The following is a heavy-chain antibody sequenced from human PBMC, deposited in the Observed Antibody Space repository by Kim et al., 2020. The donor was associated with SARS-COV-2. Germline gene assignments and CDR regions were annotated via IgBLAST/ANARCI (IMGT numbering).Heavy chain of an antibody. J-gene: IGHJ4*02. CDR3: AKDRSSSSGRLSIIRGDY. CDR2: ISGSGGST. Sequence: GGSLRLSCAASGFTFSSYAMSWVRQAPGKGLEWVSAISGSGGSTYYADSVKGRFTISRDNSKNTLYLQMNSLRAEDTAVYYCAKDRSSSSGRLSIIRGDYWGQGTLVTVSS. D-gene: IGHD6-6*01. V-gene: IGHV3-23*01. CDR1: GFTFSSYA.